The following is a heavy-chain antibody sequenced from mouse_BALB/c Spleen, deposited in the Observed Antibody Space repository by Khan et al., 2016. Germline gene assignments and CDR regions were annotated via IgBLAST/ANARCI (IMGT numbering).Heavy chain of an antibody. CDR1: GYSITRDYA. CDR3: ARSGQLGLRWFAY. CDR2: ISYSGST. J-gene: IGHJ3*01. D-gene: IGHD3-2*01. Sequence: EVQLQEPGPGLVKPSPSLSLTCTVTGYSITRDYAWNWIRQFPGNKLEWMGYISYSGSTSYNPSLKSRISITRDTSKNTFFLHLTSVTTEDTATDYCARSGQLGLRWFAYWGQGTLVTVSA. V-gene: IGHV3-2*02.